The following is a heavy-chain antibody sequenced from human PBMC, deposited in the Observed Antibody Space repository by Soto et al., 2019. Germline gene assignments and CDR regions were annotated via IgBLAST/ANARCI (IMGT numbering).Heavy chain of an antibody. CDR1: GGTFSSYA. J-gene: IGHJ5*02. V-gene: IGHV1-69*06. CDR2: IIPIFGTA. D-gene: IGHD1-7*01. Sequence: SVKVSCKASGGTFSSYAISWVRQAPGQGLEWMGGIIPIFGTANYAQKFQGRVTITADKSTSTAYMELSSLRSEDTAVYYCARERVRYNWNYFPGRFDPWGQGTLVTVSS. CDR3: ARERVRYNWNYFPGRFDP.